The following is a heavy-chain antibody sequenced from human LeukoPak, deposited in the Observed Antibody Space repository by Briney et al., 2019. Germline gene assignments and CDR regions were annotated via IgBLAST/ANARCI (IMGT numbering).Heavy chain of an antibody. V-gene: IGHV3-11*06. CDR1: GFTFSDYY. J-gene: IGHJ4*02. Sequence: GGSLRLSCAASGFTFSDYYMSWIRQAPGKGLEWVPYISSSSSYTNYADSVKGRFTISRDNAKNSLYLQMNSLRAEDTAVYYCASGRYSNYFDYWGQGTLVTVSS. D-gene: IGHD4-11*01. CDR3: ASGRYSNYFDY. CDR2: ISSSSSYT.